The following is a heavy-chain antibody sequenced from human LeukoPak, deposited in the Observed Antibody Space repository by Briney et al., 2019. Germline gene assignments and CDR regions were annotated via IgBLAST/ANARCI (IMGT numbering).Heavy chain of an antibody. CDR1: GFTFSSDS. CDR3: ARAPGWNSGSSGYSDY. D-gene: IGHD3-22*01. CDR2: ISSTGSYI. J-gene: IGHJ4*02. Sequence: GGSLRLSCAASGFTFSSDSMNWVRQAPGKGLEWVSSISSTGSYIYYTDSVKGRFTISRDNAKNSLYLQMNSLRAEDTAVYYCARAPGWNSGSSGYSDYWGQGTLVTVSS. V-gene: IGHV3-21*01.